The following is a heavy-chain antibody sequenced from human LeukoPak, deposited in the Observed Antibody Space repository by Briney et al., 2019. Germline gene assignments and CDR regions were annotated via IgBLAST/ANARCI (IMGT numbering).Heavy chain of an antibody. J-gene: IGHJ5*02. CDR2: ISSSSSTI. CDR1: GFTFSSYS. D-gene: IGHD2-2*01. Sequence: PGGSLRLSCAASGFTFSSYSMNWVRQTPGKGLEWVSYISSSSSTIYYADSVKGRFTISRDNAKNSLYLQMNSLRAEDTAVCYCAREHCSSTSCPKLNWFDPWGQGTLVTVSS. V-gene: IGHV3-48*01. CDR3: AREHCSSTSCPKLNWFDP.